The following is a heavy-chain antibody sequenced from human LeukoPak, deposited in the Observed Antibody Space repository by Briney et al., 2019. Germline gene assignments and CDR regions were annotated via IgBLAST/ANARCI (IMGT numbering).Heavy chain of an antibody. D-gene: IGHD6-19*01. V-gene: IGHV4-39*01. CDR2: IYYSGST. CDR1: GGSISSSPYY. J-gene: IGHJ4*02. CDR3: ARHASVDGNWPRPLDY. Sequence: PSETLSLACTVSGGSISSSPYYWGWIRQPPGKGLEWIGNIYYSGSTYYNPSLKTRVTISVDTSKNQFSLKLTSVTAADTAVYYCARHASVDGNWPRPLDYWGQGSLVTVSS.